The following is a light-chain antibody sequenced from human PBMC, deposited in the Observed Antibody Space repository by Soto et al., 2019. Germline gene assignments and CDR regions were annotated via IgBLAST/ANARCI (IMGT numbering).Light chain of an antibody. Sequence: QSVLTQPPSVSGAPGQRVNISCTGSSSNIGAGYDVHWYQQLPGTAPKLLIYGNSNRPSGVPDRFSGSKSGTSASLAITGLQAEDEADYYCQSYDSSIYVFGTGNKVTVL. CDR3: QSYDSSIYV. CDR1: SSNIGAGYD. J-gene: IGLJ1*01. CDR2: GNS. V-gene: IGLV1-40*01.